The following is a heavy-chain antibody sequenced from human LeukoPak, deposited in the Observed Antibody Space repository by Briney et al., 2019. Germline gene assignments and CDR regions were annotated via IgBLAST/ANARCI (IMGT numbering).Heavy chain of an antibody. D-gene: IGHD2-2*01. J-gene: IGHJ6*03. CDR3: ARVFAKLPYQLSPHYYMDV. CDR2: INHSGST. Sequence: PSETLSLTCAVYGGSFSGYYWSWIRQPPGKGLEWIGEINHSGSTNYNPSLKSRVTISVDTSKNQFSLKLSSVTAADTAVYYCARVFAKLPYQLSPHYYMDVWGKGTTVTVSS. V-gene: IGHV4-34*01. CDR1: GGSFSGYY.